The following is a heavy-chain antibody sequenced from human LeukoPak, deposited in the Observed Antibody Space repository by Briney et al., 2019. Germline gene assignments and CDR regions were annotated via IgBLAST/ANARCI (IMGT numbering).Heavy chain of an antibody. D-gene: IGHD3-22*01. Sequence: GGSLRLSCAGTGFTFSKYWMNWVRQAPGKGLEWVADIKEDGSQIYYADSVKGRFTISRDNPKNSVSLQMNSLRAEDTAVYYCAGSSGWLFDYWGQGTLVAVSS. J-gene: IGHJ4*02. CDR3: AGSSGWLFDY. CDR1: GFTFSKYW. CDR2: IKEDGSQI. V-gene: IGHV3-7*01.